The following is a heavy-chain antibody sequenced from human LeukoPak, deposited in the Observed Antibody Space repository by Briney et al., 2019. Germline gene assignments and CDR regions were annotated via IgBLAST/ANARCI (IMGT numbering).Heavy chain of an antibody. CDR1: GYTFTSYG. CDR3: ARDGTVAGTGDAFDI. CDR2: ISAYNGNT. D-gene: IGHD6-19*01. Sequence: ASVKVPCKASGYTFTSYGISWVRQAPGQGLEWMGWISAYNGNTNYAQKLQGRVTMTTDTSTTTAYMKLGSLRSDDTALYYCARDGTVAGTGDAFDIWGQGTMVTVSS. J-gene: IGHJ3*02. V-gene: IGHV1-18*01.